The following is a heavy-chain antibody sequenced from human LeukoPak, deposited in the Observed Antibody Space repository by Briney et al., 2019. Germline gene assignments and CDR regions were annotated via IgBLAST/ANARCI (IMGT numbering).Heavy chain of an antibody. CDR2: INHSGST. V-gene: IGHV4-34*01. CDR1: GGSFSGYY. D-gene: IGHD6-19*01. J-gene: IGHJ4*02. CDR3: ARGVAAAGTHSSGWYYFDY. Sequence: NSSETLSLTCAVYGGSFSGYYWSWLRQPPGKGLEWIGEINHSGSTNYNPSLKSRVTISVDTSKNQFSLKLSSVTAADTAVYYCARGVAAAGTHSSGWYYFDYWGQGTLVTVSS.